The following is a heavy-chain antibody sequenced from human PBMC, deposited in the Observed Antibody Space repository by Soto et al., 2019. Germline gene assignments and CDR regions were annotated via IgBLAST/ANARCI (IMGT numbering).Heavy chain of an antibody. Sequence: QVQLVESGGGVVQPGTSLRLSCAASGFRFKSFVMHWVRQAPGKGLEWVAFTSYDGNNKDYGDTVKGRFTVSRDNSQNTLHLQMDFLRPEDTALYSCARWGTTGGFDLWGQGPLVSVSS. CDR2: TSYDGNNK. V-gene: IGHV3-30*19. J-gene: IGHJ4*02. D-gene: IGHD3-16*01. CDR3: ARWGTTGGFDL. CDR1: GFRFKSFV.